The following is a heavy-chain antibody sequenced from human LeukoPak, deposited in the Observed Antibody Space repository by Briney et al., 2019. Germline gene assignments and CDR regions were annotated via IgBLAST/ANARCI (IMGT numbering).Heavy chain of an antibody. J-gene: IGHJ6*03. V-gene: IGHV3-21*01. CDR2: ISSSSSYI. CDR3: ARGPAAAGLHYYYYYMDV. D-gene: IGHD6-13*01. CDR1: GFTFSSYS. Sequence: GALRLSCAASGFTFSSYSMNWVRQAPGKGLEWVSSISSSSSYIYYADSVKGRFTISRDNAKNSLYLQMNSLRAEDTAVYYCARGPAAAGLHYYYYYMDVWGKGTTVTVSS.